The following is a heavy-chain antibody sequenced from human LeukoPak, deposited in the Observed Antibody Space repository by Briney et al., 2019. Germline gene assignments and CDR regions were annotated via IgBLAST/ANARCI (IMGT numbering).Heavy chain of an antibody. D-gene: IGHD3-10*01. CDR2: IYYSGST. CDR1: GGSISSSSYY. J-gene: IGHJ4*02. Sequence: SETLSLTCTVSGGSISSSSYYWGWIRQPPGKGLEWIGSIYYSGSTYYNPSLKSRVTISVDTSKNQFSLKLSSVTAADTAVYYCARLPRVRGTSIDYWGQGTLVTVSP. V-gene: IGHV4-39*01. CDR3: ARLPRVRGTSIDY.